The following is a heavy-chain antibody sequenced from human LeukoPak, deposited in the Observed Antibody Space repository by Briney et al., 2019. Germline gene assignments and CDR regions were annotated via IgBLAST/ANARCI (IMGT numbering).Heavy chain of an antibody. J-gene: IGHJ6*02. D-gene: IGHD4-17*01. CDR1: GFTISNYW. CDR3: ARDSVPTYGDYDTVGSSYYYYGMDV. Sequence: GGSLRLSCVGSGFTISNYWMHWVRQAPGTGLVWVSRIHPDGSITTYADSVKGRFTISRDNAKNTLYLQMNSLRAEDTAVYYCARDSVPTYGDYDTVGSSYYYYGMDVWGQGTTVTVSS. CDR2: IHPDGSIT. V-gene: IGHV3-74*03.